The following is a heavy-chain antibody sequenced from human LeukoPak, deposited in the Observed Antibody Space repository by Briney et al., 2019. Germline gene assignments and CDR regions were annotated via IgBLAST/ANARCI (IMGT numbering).Heavy chain of an antibody. J-gene: IGHJ2*01. CDR3: ASRTKNWYFNL. CDR2: IIPILGVA. V-gene: IGHV1-69*04. Sequence: SVKLSCKASGGFSRYAISWVRQAPGQGLEWMGRIIPILGVANYAQKLQGRVTITADKSTSTAYMELSSLRSEDTAVYYCASRTKNWYFNLWGRGTLVTVSS. CDR1: GGFSRYA.